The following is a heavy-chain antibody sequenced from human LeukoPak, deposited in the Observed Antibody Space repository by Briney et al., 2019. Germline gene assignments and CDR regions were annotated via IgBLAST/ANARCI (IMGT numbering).Heavy chain of an antibody. CDR3: ARGLRYYYGSGTPAAFDI. CDR1: GESFSAYY. D-gene: IGHD3-10*01. J-gene: IGHJ3*02. CDR2: INHSGNT. V-gene: IGHV4-34*01. Sequence: ASETLSLTCAVYGESFSAYYWSWIRQPPGKGLEWIGEINHSGNTNYNPSLKSRVTISVDTSKNQFSLKLSSVTAADTAVYYCARGLRYYYGSGTPAAFDIWGQGTMVTVSS.